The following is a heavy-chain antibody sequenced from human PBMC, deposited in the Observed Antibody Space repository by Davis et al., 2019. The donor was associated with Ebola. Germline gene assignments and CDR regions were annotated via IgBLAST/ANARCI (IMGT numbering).Heavy chain of an antibody. J-gene: IGHJ4*02. CDR2: LNWDGGTT. D-gene: IGHD6-25*01. V-gene: IGHV3-20*04. CDR1: GFTFTNVW. Sequence: PGGSLRLSCAVSGFTFTNVWMTWVRQTPGRGLEWVACLNWDGGTTAYAESVEGRFTISRDNAESSLFPEMKSLRVEDTAVYYCSRGHSGSPFDYWGQGILVTVSS. CDR3: SRGHSGSPFDY.